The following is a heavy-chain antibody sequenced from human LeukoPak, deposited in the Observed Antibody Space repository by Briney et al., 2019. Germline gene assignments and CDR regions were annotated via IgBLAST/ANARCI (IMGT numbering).Heavy chain of an antibody. V-gene: IGHV1-8*01. CDR2: MNPNSGNT. Sequence: ASVKVSRKASGYTFTSYDINWVRQATGQGLEWMGWMNPNSGNTGYAQKFQGRVTITRNTSISTAYMELSSLRSEDTAVYYCAKTIAAIALRYYMDVWGKGTTVTVSS. CDR3: AKTIAAIALRYYMDV. D-gene: IGHD6-13*01. J-gene: IGHJ6*03. CDR1: GYTFTSYD.